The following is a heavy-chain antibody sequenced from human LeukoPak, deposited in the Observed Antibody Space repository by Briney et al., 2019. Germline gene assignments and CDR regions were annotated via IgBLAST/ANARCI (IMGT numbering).Heavy chain of an antibody. J-gene: IGHJ5*02. V-gene: IGHV4-34*01. Sequence: PSETLSLTCAVYGGSFSGYYWSWIRQPPGKGLEWIGEINHSGSTNYNPSLKSRVTISVDTSKNQFSLKLSSVTAADTAVYYCARHYGLTGYYKVPNWFDPWGQGTLVTVSS. CDR3: ARHYGLTGYYKVPNWFDP. D-gene: IGHD3-9*01. CDR1: GGSFSGYY. CDR2: INHSGST.